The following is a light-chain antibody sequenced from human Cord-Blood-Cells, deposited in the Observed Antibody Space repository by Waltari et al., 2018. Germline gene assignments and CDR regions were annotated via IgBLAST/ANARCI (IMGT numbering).Light chain of an antibody. CDR1: QSVSSY. CDR3: QQRSNWPPLT. J-gene: IGKJ4*01. CDR2: DAS. V-gene: IGKV3-11*01. Sequence: EIVLTQSPATLSLSPGERATLSCRASQSVSSYLAWYQQKPGQPPRLPIYDASNRATVIPARFSGRGSATDFTLPISSLEPEYFAVYYRQQRSNWPPLTFGGGTKVEIK.